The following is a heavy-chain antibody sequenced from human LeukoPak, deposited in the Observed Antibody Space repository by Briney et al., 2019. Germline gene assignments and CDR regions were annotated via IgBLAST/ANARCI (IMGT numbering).Heavy chain of an antibody. CDR1: GGSFSGQY. CDR3: AGGDYHGSESYANY. J-gene: IGHJ4*02. Sequence: PSETLSLTCAVYGGSFSGQYWGWIRQPPGKGLEWIGEINHGGSISYNASLKSRDTISLDTSKNQFSLKLGSVTAADTAVYYCAGGDYHGSESYANYWGQGTLVTVSS. V-gene: IGHV4-34*01. CDR2: INHGGSI. D-gene: IGHD3-10*01.